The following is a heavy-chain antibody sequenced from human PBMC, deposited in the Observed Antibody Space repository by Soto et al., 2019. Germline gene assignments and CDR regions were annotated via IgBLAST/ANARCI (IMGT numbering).Heavy chain of an antibody. D-gene: IGHD3-16*01. V-gene: IGHV3-30-3*01. CDR1: GFTFSSYA. J-gene: IGHJ6*02. Sequence: QVQLVESGGGVVQPGRSLRLSCAASGFTFSSYAMHWVRQAPGKGLEWGAVISYDGSNKYYADSVKGRFTISRDKSRNTLYLQMNGLRDEDTTVYYCARVRGERVNDYYFGMEVWGQGTTVTVSS. CDR2: ISYDGSNK. CDR3: ARVRGERVNDYYFGMEV.